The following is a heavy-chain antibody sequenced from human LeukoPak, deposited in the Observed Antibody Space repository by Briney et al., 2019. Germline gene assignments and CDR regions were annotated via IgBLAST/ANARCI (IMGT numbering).Heavy chain of an antibody. CDR1: GGSISSSSYY. J-gene: IGHJ4*02. Sequence: SETLSLTCTVSGGSISSSSYYWGWIRQPPGKGLEWIGSIYYSGSTYYNPSLKSRVTISVDTSKNQFSLKLSSVTAADTAVYYCAKTSPGIAHYWGQATLVTVSS. V-gene: IGHV4-39*01. D-gene: IGHD6-13*01. CDR2: IYYSGST. CDR3: AKTSPGIAHY.